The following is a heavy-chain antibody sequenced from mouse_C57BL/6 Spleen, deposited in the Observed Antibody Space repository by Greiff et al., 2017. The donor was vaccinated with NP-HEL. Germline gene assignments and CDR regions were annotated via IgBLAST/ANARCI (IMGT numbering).Heavy chain of an antibody. CDR1: GYTFTDYY. D-gene: IGHD1-2*01. CDR3: ARHGPWDAMDY. CDR2: IYPGSGNT. Sequence: QVQLQQSGAELVRPGASVKLSCKASGYTFTDYYINWVKQRPGQGLEWIARIYPGSGNTYYNEKFKGKATLTAEKSSSTVYMELSRLTSEDSAVYFCARHGPWDAMDYWGQGTSVTVSS. V-gene: IGHV1-76*01. J-gene: IGHJ4*01.